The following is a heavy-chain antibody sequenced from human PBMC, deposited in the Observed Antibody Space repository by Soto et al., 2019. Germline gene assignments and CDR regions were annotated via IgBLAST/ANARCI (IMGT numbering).Heavy chain of an antibody. V-gene: IGHV1-2*02. Sequence: VKVSCKASGYTFTGNYIHRVRQAPGHGLEWMGWVNPDNGGTTSAQKFQGRVTMTRDTSVTTAYMELSRLTSDDTAVYYCARDPRPPSGWLGFWEYGMDVWGQGTTVTVSS. CDR1: GYTFTGNY. D-gene: IGHD3-3*01. CDR3: ARDPRPPSGWLGFWEYGMDV. CDR2: VNPDNGGT. J-gene: IGHJ6*02.